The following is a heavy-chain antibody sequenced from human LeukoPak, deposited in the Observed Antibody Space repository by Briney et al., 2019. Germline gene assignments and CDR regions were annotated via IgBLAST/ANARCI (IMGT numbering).Heavy chain of an antibody. V-gene: IGHV3-23*01. J-gene: IGHJ6*03. CDR2: ISGSGGST. CDR1: GFTFSSYS. Sequence: GGSLRLSCAASGFTFSSYSMNWVRQAPGKGLEWISAISGSGGSTYYADSVKGRFTISRDNSKNTLYLQMNSLRAEDTAVYYCAKDLEHSSSWYGYYYYMDVWGKGTTVTVSS. CDR3: AKDLEHSSSWYGYYYYMDV. D-gene: IGHD6-13*01.